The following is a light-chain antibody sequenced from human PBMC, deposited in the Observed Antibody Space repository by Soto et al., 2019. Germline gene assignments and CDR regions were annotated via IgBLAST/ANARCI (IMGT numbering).Light chain of an antibody. CDR2: GNT. J-gene: IGLJ2*01. CDR1: SSNIGAGYD. Sequence: QSVLTQPPAVSGAPGQRVTISCTGSSSNIGAGYDVQWYQQLPGTAPKILIYGNTNRPSGVPDRFSGSKSGTSASLAITGLQAEDEADYFCQSYDRSLSGYVVFGGGTKVTVL. CDR3: QSYDRSLSGYVV. V-gene: IGLV1-40*01.